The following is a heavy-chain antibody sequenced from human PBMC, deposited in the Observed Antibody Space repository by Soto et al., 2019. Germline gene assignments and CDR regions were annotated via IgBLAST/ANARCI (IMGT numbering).Heavy chain of an antibody. V-gene: IGHV1-69*08. D-gene: IGHD2-15*01. J-gene: IGHJ3*02. CDR1: GGTFSRYT. CDR3: ARDRYCSGGSCPPDAFDI. Sequence: QVQLVQSGAEVKKPGSSVKVSCKASGGTFSRYTISWVRQAPGQGLEWMGRIIPILGIANYAQKFQGRVTITADKSTSTAYMELSSLRSEDTAVYYCARDRYCSGGSCPPDAFDIWGQGTMVTVSS. CDR2: IIPILGIA.